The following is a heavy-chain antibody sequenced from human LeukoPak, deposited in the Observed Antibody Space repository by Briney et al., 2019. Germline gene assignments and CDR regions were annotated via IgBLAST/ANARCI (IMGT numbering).Heavy chain of an antibody. D-gene: IGHD3-22*01. CDR3: AREAYYYDSSGLLDY. CDR1: GFTFSSYW. CDR2: ISYDGSNK. Sequence: GGSLRLSCAASGFTFSSYWMHWVRQAPGKGLEWVAVISYDGSNKYYADSVKGRFTISRDNSKNTLYLQMNSLRAEDTAVYYCAREAYYYDSSGLLDYWGQETLVTVSS. V-gene: IGHV3-30*01. J-gene: IGHJ4*02.